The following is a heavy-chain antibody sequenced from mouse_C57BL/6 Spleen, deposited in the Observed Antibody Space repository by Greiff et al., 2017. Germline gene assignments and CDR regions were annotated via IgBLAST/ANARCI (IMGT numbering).Heavy chain of an antibody. CDR3: ARPLYYYGSRVPRV. CDR1: GYTFTSYW. J-gene: IGHJ1*03. CDR2: IDPSDSYT. D-gene: IGHD1-1*01. Sequence: QVQLQQPGAELVKPGASVKLSCKASGYTFTSYWMQWVKQRPGQGLEWIGEIDPSDSYTNYNQKFKGKATLTVDTSSSTAYMQLSSLKSEDSAVYYCARPLYYYGSRVPRVWGTGTTVTVSS. V-gene: IGHV1-50*01.